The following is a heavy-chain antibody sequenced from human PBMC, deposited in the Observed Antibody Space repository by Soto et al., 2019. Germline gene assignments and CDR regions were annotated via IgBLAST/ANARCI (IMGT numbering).Heavy chain of an antibody. CDR1: GYSFTNYW. CDR3: AIHERPDFGDYAWFAP. J-gene: IGHJ5*02. V-gene: IGHV5-51*01. D-gene: IGHD4-17*01. CDR2: IYPDDSDT. Sequence: PGESLKISCKGSGYSFTNYWISWVRQMPGKGLEWMGIIYPDDSDTRYSPSFQGHVIISADKSISTAYLQWSSLEASDTAMYYCAIHERPDFGDYAWFAPWGQGTLVTVSS.